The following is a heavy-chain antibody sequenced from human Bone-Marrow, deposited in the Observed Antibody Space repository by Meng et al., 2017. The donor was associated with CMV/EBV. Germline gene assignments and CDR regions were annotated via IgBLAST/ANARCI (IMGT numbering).Heavy chain of an antibody. J-gene: IGHJ4*02. CDR1: GGSISSGGYY. CDR3: ARDLSSYGPYSNFDY. D-gene: IGHD5-18*01. CDR2: IYYSGST. Sequence: LRLSCTVSGGSISSGGYYWSWIRQHPGKGLEWIGYIYYSGSTYYNPSLKSRVTISVDTSKNQFSLKLSSVTAADTAVYYCARDLSSYGPYSNFDYWGQGTLVTVSS. V-gene: IGHV4-31*03.